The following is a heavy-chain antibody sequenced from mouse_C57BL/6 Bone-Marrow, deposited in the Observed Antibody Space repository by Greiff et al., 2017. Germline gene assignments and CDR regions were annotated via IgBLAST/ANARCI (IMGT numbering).Heavy chain of an antibody. V-gene: IGHV1-81*01. CDR3: AREGTMIRLN. J-gene: IGHJ3*01. Sequence: QVQLQQSGAELARPGASVKLSCKASGYTFTSYGIRWVQQRPGQGLEWIGEIYPRSGNTYYNEKFKGKDTLTADKSSSTAYMERRSLTSEDTAVYVCAREGTMIRLNWGQGTLVTVSA. CDR2: IYPRSGNT. D-gene: IGHD2-4*01. CDR1: GYTFTSYG.